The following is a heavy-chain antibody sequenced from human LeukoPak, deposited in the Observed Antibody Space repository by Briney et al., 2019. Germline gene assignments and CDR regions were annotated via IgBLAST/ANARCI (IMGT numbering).Heavy chain of an antibody. Sequence: SETLSLTCTVSGGSISSYYWSWIRQPPGKGLEWIGYIYYSGSTNYNPSLKSRVTISVDTSKNQFSLKLSFVTAADTAVYYCASAPVVPAAIYDFDYWGQGTLVTVSS. CDR3: ASAPVVPAAIYDFDY. J-gene: IGHJ4*02. V-gene: IGHV4-59*08. CDR1: GGSISSYY. CDR2: IYYSGST. D-gene: IGHD2-2*01.